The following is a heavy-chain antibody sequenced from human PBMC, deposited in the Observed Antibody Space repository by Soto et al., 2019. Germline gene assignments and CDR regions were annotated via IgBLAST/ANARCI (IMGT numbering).Heavy chain of an antibody. CDR3: VRDARRGGEFDY. J-gene: IGHJ4*02. Sequence: GGSLRLSCAASGFTFTSYWMVWVRQAPGKGLEWVANIKPDGSEKYYVDSVKGRFTISRDNARNSLYLQMNSLRAEDTAVYYCVRDARRGGEFDYWGQGTLVTVSS. D-gene: IGHD3-16*01. CDR1: GFTFTSYW. CDR2: IKPDGSEK. V-gene: IGHV3-7*04.